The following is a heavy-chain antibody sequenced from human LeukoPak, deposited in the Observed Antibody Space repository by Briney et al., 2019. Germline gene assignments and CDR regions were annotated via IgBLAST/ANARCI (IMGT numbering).Heavy chain of an antibody. J-gene: IGHJ6*02. CDR3: ARALTRGWSELGRGYHGMDV. Sequence: GGSLRLSCAASGFPFRGYYMSWISQARGKGLVWVSYIRSSGSTIYYADSVKGRFAVSRGNAKNTLYLQMNSLRAEDTAVYYCARALTRGWSELGRGYHGMDVWGQGTTVTVSS. CDR1: GFPFRGYY. D-gene: IGHD6-19*01. CDR2: IRSSGSTI. V-gene: IGHV3-11*01.